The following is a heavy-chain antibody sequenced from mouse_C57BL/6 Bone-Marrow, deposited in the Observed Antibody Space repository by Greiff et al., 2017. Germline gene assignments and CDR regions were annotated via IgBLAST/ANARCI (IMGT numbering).Heavy chain of an antibody. V-gene: IGHV10-3*01. CDR1: GFTFNTYA. CDR2: IRSKSSNYAT. D-gene: IGHD1-1*01. Sequence: EVKVEESGGGLVQPKGSLKLSCAASGFTFNTYAMHWVRQAPGKGLEWVARIRSKSSNYATYYADSVKDRFTISRDVSQSMLYLQRNNLRTEDTAMYYCVYGSSQGYVDVWGTGTTVTVSS. CDR3: VYGSSQGYVDV. J-gene: IGHJ1*03.